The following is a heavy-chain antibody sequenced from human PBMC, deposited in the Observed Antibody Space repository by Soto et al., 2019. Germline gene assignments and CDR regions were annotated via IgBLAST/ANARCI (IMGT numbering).Heavy chain of an antibody. CDR1: GYSFTDYH. CDR3: ARRDSTDCSNGVCSFFYNHDMDV. Sequence: ASVKVSCKASGYSFTDYHIHWVRQSPVQGLEWLGLINPKSGGTSNAQKFQGWVTMTTDTSISTASMELTRLTSDDTAIYYCARRDSTDCSNGVCSFFYNHDMDVWGQGTTVTVSS. D-gene: IGHD2-8*01. CDR2: INPKSGGT. V-gene: IGHV1-2*04. J-gene: IGHJ6*02.